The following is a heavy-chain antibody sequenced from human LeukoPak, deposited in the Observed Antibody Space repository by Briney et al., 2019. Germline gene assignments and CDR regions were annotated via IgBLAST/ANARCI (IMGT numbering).Heavy chain of an antibody. CDR1: GFTFSSYS. CDR3: AKDAKYYDFWSAYFDY. D-gene: IGHD3-3*01. J-gene: IGHJ4*02. Sequence: PGGSLRLSCAASGFTFSSYSMNWVRQAPGKGLEWVAVISYDGSNKYYADSVKGRFTISRDNSKNTLYLQMNSLRAEDTAVYYCAKDAKYYDFWSAYFDYWGQGTLVTVSS. CDR2: ISYDGSNK. V-gene: IGHV3-30*18.